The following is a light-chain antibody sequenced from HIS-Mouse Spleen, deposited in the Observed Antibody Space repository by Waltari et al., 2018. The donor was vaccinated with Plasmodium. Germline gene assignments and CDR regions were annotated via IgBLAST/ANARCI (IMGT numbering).Light chain of an antibody. CDR1: ALPKKY. CDR2: EDS. Sequence: SYELTQPPSVSVSPGQTARITCSGDALPKKYAYWYQQKSGQAPVLVIYEDSKRPSGIPGRFSGSSSGTMATFTISGAQVEDEADYYCYSTGSSGNHRVFGGGTKLTVL. J-gene: IGLJ3*02. V-gene: IGLV3-10*01. CDR3: YSTGSSGNHRV.